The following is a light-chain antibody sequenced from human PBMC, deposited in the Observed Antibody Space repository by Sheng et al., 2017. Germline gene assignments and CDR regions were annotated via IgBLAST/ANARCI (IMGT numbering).Light chain of an antibody. CDR1: QGISTY. V-gene: IGKV1-39*01. Sequence: QLTQSPSSLSASVGDRVIITCRASQGISTYLAWYQQKPEKAPNLLIYGASTLQSGVPSRFSGSGSGTDFTLTISSLQPGDFATYYCQQSYSTPRTFGPGTKVDIK. J-gene: IGKJ3*01. CDR2: GAS. CDR3: QQSYSTPRT.